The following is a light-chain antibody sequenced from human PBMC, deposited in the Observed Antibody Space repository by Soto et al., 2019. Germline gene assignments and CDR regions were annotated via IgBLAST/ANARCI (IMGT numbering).Light chain of an antibody. Sequence: IRMTQSPSSFSASTGDRVTITCRASQGISSYLNWYQQKPGKAPKLLIYAASSLQSGVPSRFSGSGSGTEFTLTISSLQPEDFATYYCQQSYSTPPTFGQGTKLEIK. J-gene: IGKJ2*01. V-gene: IGKV1-39*01. CDR2: AAS. CDR3: QQSYSTPPT. CDR1: QGISSY.